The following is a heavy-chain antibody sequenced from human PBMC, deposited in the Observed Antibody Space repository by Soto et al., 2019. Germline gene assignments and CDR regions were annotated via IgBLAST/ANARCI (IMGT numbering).Heavy chain of an antibody. J-gene: IGHJ3*02. Sequence: GGSLSLSCAASGFTVSSNYMSWVRQAPGKGLEWVSVFYSVGRPSYEDSVRGIFTISRDISKNPLYLKMNSLRAEDTFLYYCAREGFYGSGYDAFDIWGQGKMVTVSS. D-gene: IGHD3-10*01. CDR3: AREGFYGSGYDAFDI. V-gene: IGHV3-66*01. CDR2: FYSVGRP. CDR1: GFTVSSNY.